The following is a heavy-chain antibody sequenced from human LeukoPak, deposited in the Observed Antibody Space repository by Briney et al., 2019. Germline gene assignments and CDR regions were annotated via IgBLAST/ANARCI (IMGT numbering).Heavy chain of an antibody. Sequence: ASVKVSCKASGGTLSSYAISWVQQAPGKGLEWMGRVDPEDGETIYAEKFQGRVTITADTSTDTAYMELSSLRSEDTAVYYCATVGQQYTDYWGQGTLVTVSS. CDR2: VDPEDGET. V-gene: IGHV1-69-2*01. D-gene: IGHD6-13*01. J-gene: IGHJ4*02. CDR3: ATVGQQYTDY. CDR1: GGTLSSYA.